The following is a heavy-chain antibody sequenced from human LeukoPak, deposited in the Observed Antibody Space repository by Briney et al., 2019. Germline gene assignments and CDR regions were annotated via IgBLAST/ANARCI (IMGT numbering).Heavy chain of an antibody. CDR1: GFTFSSYE. Sequence: GGSLRLSCAASGFTFSSYEMNWVRQAPGKGLEWVAYISSGGRTIRYADSVEGRFTISRDNAKKSVFLQMNGLRAKDTAVYCCARVVDTGYDSDYWGLGTLVTVSS. J-gene: IGHJ4*02. V-gene: IGHV3-48*03. CDR2: ISSGGRTI. CDR3: ARVVDTGYDSDY. D-gene: IGHD5-12*01.